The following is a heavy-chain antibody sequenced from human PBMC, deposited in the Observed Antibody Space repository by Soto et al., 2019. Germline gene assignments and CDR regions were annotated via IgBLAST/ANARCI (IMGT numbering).Heavy chain of an antibody. Sequence: ASVKVSCKASGYTFPSYGISWVRQAPGQGLEWMGWISAYNGNTNYAQKLQGRVTMTTDTSTSTAYMELRSLRSDDTAVYYFARVVVVPAARLYYYGMDVWGQGTTVTVSS. D-gene: IGHD2-2*01. CDR2: ISAYNGNT. J-gene: IGHJ6*02. CDR3: ARVVVVPAARLYYYGMDV. V-gene: IGHV1-18*01. CDR1: GYTFPSYG.